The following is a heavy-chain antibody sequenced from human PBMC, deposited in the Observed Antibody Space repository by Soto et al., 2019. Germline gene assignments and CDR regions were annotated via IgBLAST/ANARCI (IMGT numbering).Heavy chain of an antibody. CDR1: GGTFSSYA. CDR3: ARVFPAAGAYYYYGMDV. Sequence: QVPLVQSGAEVKKPGSSVKVSCKASGGTFSSYAISWVRQAPGQGLEWMGGIIPIFGTANYAQKFQGRVTITADESTSTAYMELSSLRSEDTAVYYCARVFPAAGAYYYYGMDVWGQGTTVTVSS. J-gene: IGHJ6*02. CDR2: IIPIFGTA. V-gene: IGHV1-69*01. D-gene: IGHD6-13*01.